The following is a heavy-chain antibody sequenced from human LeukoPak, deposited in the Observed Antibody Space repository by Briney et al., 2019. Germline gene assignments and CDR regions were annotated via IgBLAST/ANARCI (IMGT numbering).Heavy chain of an antibody. CDR3: ARVPAAIPEAAYCWFDP. D-gene: IGHD2-2*02. V-gene: IGHV1-18*01. Sequence: GASVKVSCKASGYTFTSYGIIWVRQAPGQGLEWMGWISAYNGNTNYAQKLQGRVTMTTDTSTSTAYMELRSLRSDDTAVYYCARVPAAIPEAAYCWFDPWGQGTLVTVSS. CDR1: GYTFTSYG. CDR2: ISAYNGNT. J-gene: IGHJ5*02.